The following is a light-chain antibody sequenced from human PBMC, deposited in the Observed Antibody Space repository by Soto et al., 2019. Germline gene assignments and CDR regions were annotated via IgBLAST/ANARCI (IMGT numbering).Light chain of an antibody. J-gene: IGLJ1*01. V-gene: IGLV7-46*01. CDR3: LLAYGGGRPYV. Sequence: QAIVTPEPSRTVSPGGTATPTYDSSSGAGTSGHYPYWIRQKPGQAPRTLIYDTSNKHSWPPARFSGFLIGGKAALTLSDAQPEDEADYYCLLAYGGGRPYVFGTGTKVTVL. CDR2: DTS. CDR1: SGAGTSGHY.